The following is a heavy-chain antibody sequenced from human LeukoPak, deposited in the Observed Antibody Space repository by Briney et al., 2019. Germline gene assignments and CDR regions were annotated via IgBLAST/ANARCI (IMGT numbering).Heavy chain of an antibody. CDR3: SRQAWDAFDI. Sequence: TGGSLRLSCVASGVTFSGYRMHWVRQAPGKGLGGVSRIYSVGSSTHYAASVKGRFTISRHNAKNTLYLQMNSLRAEDTGVYYCSRQAWDAFDIWGEGAIVTVSS. J-gene: IGHJ3*02. CDR1: GVTFSGYR. CDR2: IYSVGSST. V-gene: IGHV3-74*01.